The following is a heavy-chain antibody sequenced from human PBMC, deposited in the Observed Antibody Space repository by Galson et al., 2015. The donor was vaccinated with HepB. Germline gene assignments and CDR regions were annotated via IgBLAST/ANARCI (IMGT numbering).Heavy chain of an antibody. CDR1: GFIFSNYA. V-gene: IGHV3-30-3*01. D-gene: IGHD1-26*01. CDR2: ISYDGSNK. J-gene: IGHJ6*02. Sequence: SLRLSCAASGFIFSNYAMHWVRQAPGKGLEWVAVISYDGSNKYYADSVEGRFSMSRDNSRNTLYLQMNSLRVEDTAVYYCARGVVGGKPYHYYRMGVWGQGTTVTVPS. CDR3: ARGVVGGKPYHYYRMGV.